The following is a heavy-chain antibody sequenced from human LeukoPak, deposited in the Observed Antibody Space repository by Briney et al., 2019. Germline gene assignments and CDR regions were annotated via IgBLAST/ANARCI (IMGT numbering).Heavy chain of an antibody. CDR2: IIPIFCTA. CDR1: GGTFSSYA. V-gene: IGHV1-69*13. J-gene: IGHJ6*02. Sequence: SVKVSCKASGGTFSSYAISWVREAPGQGLEWMGGIIPIFCTANYAQKFQGRVTITVDESTSTAYLELSRLRSEDTAAYYCAREMGRYYGSGSYYSANYYYYGMDVWGQGTTVTVSS. D-gene: IGHD3-10*01. CDR3: AREMGRYYGSGSYYSANYYYYGMDV.